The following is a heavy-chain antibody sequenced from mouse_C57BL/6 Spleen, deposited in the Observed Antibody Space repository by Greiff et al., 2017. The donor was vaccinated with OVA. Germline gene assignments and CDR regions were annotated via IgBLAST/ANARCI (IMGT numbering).Heavy chain of an antibody. D-gene: IGHD2-5*01. J-gene: IGHJ2*01. CDR1: GYTFTSYW. Sequence: VQLQQPGAELVMPGASVKLSCKASGYTFTSYWMHWVKQRPGQGLEWIGEIDPSDSYTNYNQKFKGKSTLTVDKSSSTAYMQLSSLTSEDSAVYDCALGIAYYSNYVDCDYWGQGTTLTVSS. CDR3: ALGIAYYSNYVDCDY. CDR2: IDPSDSYT. V-gene: IGHV1-69*01.